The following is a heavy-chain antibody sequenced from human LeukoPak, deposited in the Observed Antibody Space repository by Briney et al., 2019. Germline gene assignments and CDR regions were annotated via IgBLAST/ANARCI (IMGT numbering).Heavy chain of an antibody. V-gene: IGHV4-30-2*01. CDR2: IYHSGST. CDR1: GGSISSGGYS. Sequence: PSQTLSLTCAVSGGSISSGGYSWSWIRQPPGKGLEWIGYIYHSGSTYYNPSLKSRVTISVDRSKNQFSLKLSSVTAADTAVYYCARARGYYDSSGFYYFDYWGQGTLVTVSS. J-gene: IGHJ4*02. CDR3: ARARGYYDSSGFYYFDY. D-gene: IGHD3-22*01.